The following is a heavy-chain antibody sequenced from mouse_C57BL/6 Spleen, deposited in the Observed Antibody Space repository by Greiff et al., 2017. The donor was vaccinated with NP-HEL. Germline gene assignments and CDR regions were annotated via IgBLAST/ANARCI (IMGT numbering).Heavy chain of an antibody. V-gene: IGHV1-80*01. CDR1: GYAFSSYW. D-gene: IGHD2-5*01. Sequence: QVQLQQSGAELVKPGASVKISCKASGYAFSSYWMNWVKQRPGKGLEWIGQIYPGDGDTNYNGKFKGKATLTADKSSSTAYMQLSSLTSEDSAVYFCARRDSNYVYYFDYWGQGTTLTVSS. CDR3: ARRDSNYVYYFDY. CDR2: IYPGDGDT. J-gene: IGHJ2*01.